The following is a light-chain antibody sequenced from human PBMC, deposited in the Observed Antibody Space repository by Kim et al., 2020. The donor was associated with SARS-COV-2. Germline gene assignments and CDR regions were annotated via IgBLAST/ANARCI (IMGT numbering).Light chain of an antibody. J-gene: IGLJ2*01. CDR1: KLGDTY. V-gene: IGLV3-1*01. Sequence: VSPGQTACITCSGDKLGDTYACWYQQKPGQPHVLVIYQDSKRPSGIPERFSGSNSGNTATLTISGTQAMDEADYYCQAWDSRTVVFGGGTQLTVL. CDR2: QDS. CDR3: QAWDSRTVV.